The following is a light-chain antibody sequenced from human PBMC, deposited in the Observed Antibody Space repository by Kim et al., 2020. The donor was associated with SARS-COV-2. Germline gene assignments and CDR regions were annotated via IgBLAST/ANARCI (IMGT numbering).Light chain of an antibody. V-gene: IGLV1-51*01. CDR1: SSNIGNNY. CDR3: GTWDSSLSAGV. J-gene: IGLJ2*01. CDR2: DNN. Sequence: GRKVTISCSGSSSNIGNNYVSWYQQLPGTAPKFLIYDNNKRPSGIPDRFSGSKSGTSATLGITGLQTGDEADYYCGTWDSSLSAGVFGGGTQLTVL.